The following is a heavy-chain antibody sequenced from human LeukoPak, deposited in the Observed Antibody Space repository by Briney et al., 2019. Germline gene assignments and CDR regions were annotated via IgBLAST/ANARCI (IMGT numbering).Heavy chain of an antibody. CDR2: IYYSGST. CDR3: ARHVGYFDWLDAFDI. CDR1: GGSISSSSYY. J-gene: IGHJ3*02. Sequence: PSETLSLTCTVSGGSISSSSYYWGWIRQPPGKGLEWIGSIYYSGSTYYNPSLKSRVTISVDTSKNQFSLKLSSVTAADTAVYYCARHVGYFDWLDAFDIWGQGTMVTVSS. V-gene: IGHV4-39*01. D-gene: IGHD3-9*01.